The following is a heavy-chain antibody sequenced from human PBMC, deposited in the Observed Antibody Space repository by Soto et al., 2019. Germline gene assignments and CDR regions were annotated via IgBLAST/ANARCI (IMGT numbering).Heavy chain of an antibody. CDR1: GGSISTSRSY. Sequence: SETLSLTCNVSGGSISTSRSYWAWIRQPPGKGLEWLANIFYSGSTYYNPSLKSRVTISVDTSKNQFSLKLSSVTAADTAVYYCARANYDFWSGYPNWFDPWGQGTLVTVSS. D-gene: IGHD3-3*01. CDR2: IFYSGST. CDR3: ARANYDFWSGYPNWFDP. J-gene: IGHJ5*02. V-gene: IGHV4-39*07.